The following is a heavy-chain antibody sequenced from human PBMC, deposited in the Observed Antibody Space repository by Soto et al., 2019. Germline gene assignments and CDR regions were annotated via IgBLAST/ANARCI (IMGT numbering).Heavy chain of an antibody. Sequence: GGSLRLSCAASGFTFSSYEMNWVRQAPGKGLEWVSYISSSGSTIYYADSVKGRFTISRDNAQNSLYLQMNSLRAEDTAVYYCARNGYYYDSSGYYPLDYWGQGTLVTVSS. CDR2: ISSSGSTI. CDR1: GFTFSSYE. CDR3: ARNGYYYDSSGYYPLDY. J-gene: IGHJ4*02. D-gene: IGHD3-22*01. V-gene: IGHV3-48*03.